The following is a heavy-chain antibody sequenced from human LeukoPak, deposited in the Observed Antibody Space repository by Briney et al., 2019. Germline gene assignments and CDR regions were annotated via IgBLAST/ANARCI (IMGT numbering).Heavy chain of an antibody. Sequence: SGGSLRLSCAASGFTFSSYWMHWVRQAPGKGLVWVSRINSDGSDTNYADSVKGRFTISRDNARNTVYLQMNSLRAEDTAVYYCARGWVPSDITLKWGQGTMVTVSS. CDR1: GFTFSSYW. CDR3: ARGWVPSDITLK. V-gene: IGHV3-74*01. J-gene: IGHJ3*01. D-gene: IGHD3-22*01. CDR2: INSDGSDT.